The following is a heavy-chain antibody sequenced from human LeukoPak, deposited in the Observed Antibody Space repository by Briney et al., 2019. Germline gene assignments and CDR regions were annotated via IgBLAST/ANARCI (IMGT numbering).Heavy chain of an antibody. D-gene: IGHD6-19*01. CDR2: IYYSGST. CDR1: GGSISSSSYY. J-gene: IGHJ4*02. V-gene: IGHV4-39*01. Sequence: SETLSLTCTVSGGSISSSSYYWGWIRQPPGKGLEWIGSIYYSGSTYYNPSLKSRVTISVDTSKNQFSLKLSSGTAADTAVYYCARLVAVAGIDYWGQGTLVTVSS. CDR3: ARLVAVAGIDY.